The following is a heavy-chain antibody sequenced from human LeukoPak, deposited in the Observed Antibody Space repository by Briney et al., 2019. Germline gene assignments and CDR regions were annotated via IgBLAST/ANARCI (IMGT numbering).Heavy chain of an antibody. Sequence: GGCLRLSCAASGFTLSSYSMSWVPEAPGEGLECVSSITSSSSYIYYADSVEGRFTISRDNAKNSLYLQMNSLRAEDTAVYYCARVSGAAGTNLYWPPDYWGQGTLVTVSS. CDR1: GFTLSSYS. CDR3: ARVSGAAGTNLYWPPDY. D-gene: IGHD6-13*01. J-gene: IGHJ4*02. V-gene: IGHV3-21*01. CDR2: ITSSSSYI.